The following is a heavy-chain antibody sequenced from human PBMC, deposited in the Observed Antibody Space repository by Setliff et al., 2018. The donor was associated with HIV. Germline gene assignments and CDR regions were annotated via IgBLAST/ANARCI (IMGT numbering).Heavy chain of an antibody. D-gene: IGHD2-21*02. Sequence: GGSLRLSCTASGFTFGDYAMSWVRQAPGKGLEWVGFIRSKAYGGTTEYAASVKGRFTISRDVSKSIAYLQMNSLKTEDTAVYYCAKDVSPGQDIVVVTATDYWGQGTLVTVSS. CDR3: AKDVSPGQDIVVVTATDY. V-gene: IGHV3-49*04. J-gene: IGHJ4*02. CDR1: GFTFGDYA. CDR2: IRSKAYGGTT.